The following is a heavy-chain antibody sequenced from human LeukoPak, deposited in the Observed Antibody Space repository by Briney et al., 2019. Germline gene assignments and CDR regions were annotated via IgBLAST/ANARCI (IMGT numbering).Heavy chain of an antibody. Sequence: GASVKVSCKASGYIFTSYGISWVRQAPGQGLEWMGWISTYNANTNYAQKLQGRVTMTTDTSTGTVYMELRSLRSDDTAVYYCARVVTMIVEGAFDIWGQGTMVTVSS. D-gene: IGHD3-22*01. CDR2: ISTYNANT. CDR1: GYIFTSYG. V-gene: IGHV1-18*01. J-gene: IGHJ3*02. CDR3: ARVVTMIVEGAFDI.